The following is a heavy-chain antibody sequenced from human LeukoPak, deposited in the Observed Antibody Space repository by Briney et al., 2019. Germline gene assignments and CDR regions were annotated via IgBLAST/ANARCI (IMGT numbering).Heavy chain of an antibody. CDR3: AREKRWLQLPFFDY. D-gene: IGHD5-24*01. Sequence: PGGSLRLSCAASGFIVSNHYMGWVRQAPGKGLEWVAVISYDGSNKYYADSVKGRFTISRDNSKNTLYLQMNSLRAEDTAVCYCAREKRWLQLPFFDYWGQGTLVTVSS. V-gene: IGHV3-30-3*01. CDR1: GFIVSNHY. CDR2: ISYDGSNK. J-gene: IGHJ4*02.